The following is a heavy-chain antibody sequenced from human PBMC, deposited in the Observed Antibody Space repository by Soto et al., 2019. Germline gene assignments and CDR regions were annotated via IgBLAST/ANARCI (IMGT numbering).Heavy chain of an antibody. J-gene: IGHJ3*02. CDR3: ARVVHMIRGVSDAFDI. V-gene: IGHV3-72*01. CDR2: TRNKANSYTT. D-gene: IGHD3-10*01. CDR1: GFTFSDHY. Sequence: GGSLRLSCAASGFTFSDHYMDWVRQAPGKGLEWVGRTRNKANSYTTEYAASVKGRFTISRDDSKNSLYLQMNSLKTEDTAVYYCARVVHMIRGVSDAFDIWGQGTMVTVSS.